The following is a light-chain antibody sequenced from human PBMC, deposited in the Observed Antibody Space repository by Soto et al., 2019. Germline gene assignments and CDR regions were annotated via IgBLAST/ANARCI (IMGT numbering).Light chain of an antibody. CDR2: RNN. V-gene: IGLV1-47*01. J-gene: IGLJ2*01. Sequence: QSVLTQPPSASGTPGQRVTISCSGSSSNIGSNYVYWYQQLPGTAPKLLIYRNNQRPSGVPDRFSGSKSGTSASLAISGLRSEYEADYYCAAWDDSLSGVVFGGGTTVTVL. CDR1: SSNIGSNY. CDR3: AAWDDSLSGVV.